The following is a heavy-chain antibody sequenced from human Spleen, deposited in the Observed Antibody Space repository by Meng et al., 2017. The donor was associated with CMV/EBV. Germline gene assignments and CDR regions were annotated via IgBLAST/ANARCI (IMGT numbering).Heavy chain of an antibody. CDR2: MSHAGRNI. V-gene: IGHV3-30*04. D-gene: IGHD3-3*01. J-gene: IGHJ4*02. CDR3: ARGYDFWSGYSPFDY. CDR1: GFSFRGYT. Sequence: GFSFRGYTMQWVRQAPGKGLEWLALMSHAGRNIHYADSVKGRFTISRDNSKNALYLQANSLRAEDTAVYYCARGYDFWSGYSPFDYWGQGTLVTVSS.